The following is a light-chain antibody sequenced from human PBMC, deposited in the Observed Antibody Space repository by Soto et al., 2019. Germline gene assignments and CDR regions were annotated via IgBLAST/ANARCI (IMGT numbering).Light chain of an antibody. V-gene: IGKV3-20*01. Sequence: EIVMTQSPGTLSVSPGERATLSCRVSQSVGSNLAWYQQKPGQAPRLLIYGASSRATGIPDRFSGSGSGTDFTLTISRLEPEDFAVYYCQQYGSSPPWTFGQGTKVDIK. J-gene: IGKJ1*01. CDR3: QQYGSSPPWT. CDR1: QSVGSN. CDR2: GAS.